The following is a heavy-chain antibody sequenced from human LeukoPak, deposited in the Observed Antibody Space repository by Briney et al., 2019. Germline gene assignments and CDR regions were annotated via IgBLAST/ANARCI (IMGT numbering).Heavy chain of an antibody. Sequence: GGSLRLSCAASGFTFSSDGMHWVRQAPGKGLEWVAFIRYDGSNKYYADSVKGRFTISRDNSKNTLYLQMNSLRAEDTAVYYCAVGGGYSSSWYTPFDYWGQGTLVTVSS. J-gene: IGHJ4*02. CDR3: AVGGGYSSSWYTPFDY. CDR1: GFTFSSDG. D-gene: IGHD6-13*01. V-gene: IGHV3-30*02. CDR2: IRYDGSNK.